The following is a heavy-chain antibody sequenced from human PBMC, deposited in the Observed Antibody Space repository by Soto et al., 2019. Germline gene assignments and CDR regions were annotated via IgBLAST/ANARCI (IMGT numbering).Heavy chain of an antibody. D-gene: IGHD3-22*01. CDR1: GLTFSGYG. Sequence: GGSLRLSCAASGLTFSGYGMHWVRQAPGKGLEWVAVISYDATNKYYADSVKGRFTISRDNSKNTLDLQMNSLRAEDTAVYYCAKGSSGYSFDYWGQGTLVTVSS. J-gene: IGHJ4*02. CDR2: ISYDATNK. V-gene: IGHV3-30*18. CDR3: AKGSSGYSFDY.